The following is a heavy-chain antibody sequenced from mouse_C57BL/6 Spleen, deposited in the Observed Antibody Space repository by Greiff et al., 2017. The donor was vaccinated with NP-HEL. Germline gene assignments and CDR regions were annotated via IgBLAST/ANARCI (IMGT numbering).Heavy chain of an antibody. V-gene: IGHV1-53*01. J-gene: IGHJ2*01. CDR1: GYTFTSYW. CDR2: IKPSTGGT. CDR3: ARNWAPFDY. D-gene: IGHD4-1*01. Sequence: QVQLQQPGTELVKPGASVKLSCKASGYTFTSYWMHWVKQRPGQGLEWIGNIKPSTGGTNSNEKLKSKARLTVDKSSSIAYIQLSRLTSEDPAVYYCARNWAPFDYWGQGTTPTVSS.